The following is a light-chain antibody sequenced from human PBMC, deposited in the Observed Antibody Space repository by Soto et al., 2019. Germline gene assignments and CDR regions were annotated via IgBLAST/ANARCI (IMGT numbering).Light chain of an antibody. CDR1: SSDVGNDNF. Sequence: QSVLTQPASVSGSPGQSIPISCTGTSSDVGNDNFVSWYQHHPGKAPKLIIXXXSXXXXGVSHRFSGSKSGNTASLTISGLQSEDEADYYCSSYTTINTLFFVFGNGTKVTV. J-gene: IGLJ1*01. CDR2: XXS. V-gene: IGLV2-14*01. CDR3: SSYTTINTLFFV.